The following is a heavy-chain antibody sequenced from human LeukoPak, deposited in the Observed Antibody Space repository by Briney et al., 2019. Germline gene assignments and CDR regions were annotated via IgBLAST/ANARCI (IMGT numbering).Heavy chain of an antibody. CDR3: ARARRDEYYFDY. J-gene: IGHJ4*02. CDR1: GVSISSSNFY. V-gene: IGHV4-61*01. D-gene: IGHD2-21*02. CDR2: IYYSGST. Sequence: SETLSLTCTVSGVSISSSNFYWSWIRQPPGKGLEWIGYIYYSGSTNYNPSLKSRVTISVDTSKNQFSLKLNSVTAADTAVYYCARARRDEYYFDYWGQGTLVTVSS.